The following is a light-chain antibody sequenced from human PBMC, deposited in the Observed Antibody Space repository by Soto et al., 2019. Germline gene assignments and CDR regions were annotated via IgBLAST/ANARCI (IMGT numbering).Light chain of an antibody. V-gene: IGLV2-14*03. Sequence: QSALTQPASVSGSPGQSITISCTGTSSDVGYYNYVSWYQQHPGKAPKLMIYDVRNRPSGVSNRFSGSKSGNTASLTISGLQAEAEADYSSSSYTSSSTYVSGPGTKVTVL. CDR3: SSYTSSSTYV. J-gene: IGLJ1*01. CDR1: SSDVGYYNY. CDR2: DVR.